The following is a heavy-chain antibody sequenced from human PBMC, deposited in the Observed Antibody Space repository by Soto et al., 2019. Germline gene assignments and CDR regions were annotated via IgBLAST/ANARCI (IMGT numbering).Heavy chain of an antibody. V-gene: IGHV4-59*01. D-gene: IGHD6-13*01. J-gene: IGHJ6*02. CDR1: GGSISIYY. CDR3: ARGDSSSWYTSYYYYGMDV. Sequence: NPSETLSLTCTVSGGSISIYYWSWIRQPPGKGLEWIGYIYYSGSTNYNPSLKSRVTISVDTSKNQFSLKLSSVTAADTAVYYCARGDSSSWYTSYYYYGMDVWGQGTTVTVSS. CDR2: IYYSGST.